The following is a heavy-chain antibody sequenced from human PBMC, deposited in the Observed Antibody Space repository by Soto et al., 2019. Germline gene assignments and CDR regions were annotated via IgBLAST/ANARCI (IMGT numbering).Heavy chain of an antibody. CDR1: GFPFSISE. J-gene: IGHJ5*02. V-gene: IGHV3-48*03. CDR2: ISTSGVTI. CDR3: AREGALKPFSS. Sequence: GGSLRLSCAASGFPFSISEMIWVRQAPGKGLEWISYISTSGVTIHYADSVKGRFTVSRDNAKNSVYLQMDSLRVEDTAVYYCAREGALKPFSSWGQGALVTVSS.